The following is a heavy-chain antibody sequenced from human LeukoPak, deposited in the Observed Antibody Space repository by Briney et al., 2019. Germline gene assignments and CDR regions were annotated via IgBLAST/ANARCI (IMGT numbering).Heavy chain of an antibody. J-gene: IGHJ4*02. D-gene: IGHD4-11*01. V-gene: IGHV4-39*01. CDR3: ARLDDYSNYDY. CDR2: IYYSGST. Sequence: PSETLSLTCTVSGGSISSSSYYWGWIRQPPGKGLEWIGSIYYSGSTYYNPSLKSRVTISVDTSKNQLSLKLSSVTAADTAVYYCARLDDYSNYDYWGQGTLVTVSS. CDR1: GGSISSSSYY.